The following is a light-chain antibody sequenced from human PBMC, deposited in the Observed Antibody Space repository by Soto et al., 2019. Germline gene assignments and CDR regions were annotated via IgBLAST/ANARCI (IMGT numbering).Light chain of an antibody. CDR2: DNI. J-gene: IGLJ3*02. CDR1: SSNIGAGYD. CDR3: QSYDGSLSGWV. Sequence: QSVLTQPPSVSGAPGQRVTISCTGSSSNIGAGYDVHWYQQLPGTAPKLLIYDNIHRPSGVPDRFAGSKSGTSASLAITGLQAEDEADYYCQSYDGSLSGWVFGGGTKLTVL. V-gene: IGLV1-40*01.